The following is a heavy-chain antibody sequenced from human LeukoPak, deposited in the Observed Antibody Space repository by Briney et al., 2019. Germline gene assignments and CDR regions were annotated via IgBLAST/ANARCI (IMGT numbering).Heavy chain of an antibody. CDR3: ARLTRYGDYVRGYYFDY. CDR2: IYPGDSDT. J-gene: IGHJ4*02. Sequence: GESLKISCKGSGYSFISYWIGWVRQMPGKGLEWMGIIYPGDSDTRYSPSFQGQVTISADKSISTAYLQWSSLKASDTAMYYCARLTRYGDYVRGYYFDYWGQGTLVTVSS. D-gene: IGHD4-17*01. CDR1: GYSFISYW. V-gene: IGHV5-51*01.